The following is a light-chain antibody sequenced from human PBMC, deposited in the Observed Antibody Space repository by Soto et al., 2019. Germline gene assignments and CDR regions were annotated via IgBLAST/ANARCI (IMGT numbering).Light chain of an antibody. Sequence: HSVLTQPASVSGSPGQSITISCTGTSSDVGGYNYVSWYQQHPGKAPKLMIYEVSNRPSGVSNRFSGSKSGNTASLTISGLQAEDEADYYCSSYTSSSTLGVFGTGTKV. CDR3: SSYTSSSTLGV. CDR2: EVS. J-gene: IGLJ1*01. CDR1: SSDVGGYNY. V-gene: IGLV2-14*01.